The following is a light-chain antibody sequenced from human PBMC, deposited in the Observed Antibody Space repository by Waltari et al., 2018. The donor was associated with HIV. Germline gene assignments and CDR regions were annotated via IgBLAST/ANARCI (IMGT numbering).Light chain of an antibody. CDR1: QSISSW. J-gene: IGKJ1*01. CDR3: QQYNSYSGT. CDR2: KAS. Sequence: VTITCRASQSISSWLAWYQQKPGKAPKLLIYKASSLESGVPSRFSGSGSGTEFTLTISSLQPDDFATYYCQQYNSYSGTFGQGTKVEIK. V-gene: IGKV1-5*03.